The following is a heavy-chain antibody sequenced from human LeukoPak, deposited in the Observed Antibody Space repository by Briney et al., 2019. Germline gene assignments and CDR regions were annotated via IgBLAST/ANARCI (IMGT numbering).Heavy chain of an antibody. CDR1: GYTFTGYY. Sequence: ASVKVSCKASGYTFTGYYMHWVRQAPGQGLEWMGWINPNSGATNYAQKYPGRVTMTRDTSLSRPCMELSRLRSDDTAVYYCARNRAGSYYYYYYGMDVWGQGTTVTVSS. CDR2: INPNSGAT. CDR3: ARNRAGSYYYYYYGMDV. J-gene: IGHJ6*02. V-gene: IGHV1-2*02. D-gene: IGHD3-10*01.